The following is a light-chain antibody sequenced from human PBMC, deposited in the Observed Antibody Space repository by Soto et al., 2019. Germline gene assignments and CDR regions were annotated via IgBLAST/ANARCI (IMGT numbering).Light chain of an antibody. CDR2: EVS. V-gene: IGLV2-14*01. J-gene: IGLJ3*02. CDR1: SSDVGAYDY. Sequence: QSALTQPASVSGSPGQSITISCTGSSSDVGAYDYVSWYQQHPGKAPKFMLCEVSNRPSGLSDRFSGSKSGNAASLTISGLQAEDEADYYCSSFTSSNTWVFGGGTKLTVL. CDR3: SSFTSSNTWV.